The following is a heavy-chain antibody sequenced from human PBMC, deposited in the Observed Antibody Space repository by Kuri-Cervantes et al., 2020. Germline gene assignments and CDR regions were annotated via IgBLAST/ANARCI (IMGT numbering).Heavy chain of an antibody. D-gene: IGHD3-16*02. CDR1: GYTFTSYY. CDR2: INPSGGST. J-gene: IGHJ4*02. Sequence: ASVKVSCKASGYTFTSYYMHWVRQAPGQGLEWMGIINPSGGSTSYAQKFQGRVTMTRDTSTSTVYMELSSLRSEDTAVYYCAREKEHDYVWGSYRYTNWGQGTLVTVSS. V-gene: IGHV1-46*01. CDR3: AREKEHDYVWGSYRYTN.